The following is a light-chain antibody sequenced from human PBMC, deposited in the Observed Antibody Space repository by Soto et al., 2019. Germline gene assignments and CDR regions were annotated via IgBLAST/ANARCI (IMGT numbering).Light chain of an antibody. CDR1: SSDVGSYNL. J-gene: IGLJ2*01. V-gene: IGLV2-23*01. CDR2: EGS. Sequence: QSALTQPASVSGSPGQSITISCTGTSSDVGSYNLVSWYQQHPGKAPKLMIYEGSKRPSGASNRFSGSKSGNTASLTISGLQAEEDADYYFRSYGGSSKVVFGGGTKLTVL. CDR3: RSYGGSSKVV.